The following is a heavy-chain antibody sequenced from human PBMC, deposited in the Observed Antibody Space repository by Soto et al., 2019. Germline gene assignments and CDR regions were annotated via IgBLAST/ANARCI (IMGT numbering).Heavy chain of an antibody. CDR2: IYYSGST. V-gene: IGHV4-31*03. Sequence: PSETLSLTCTVSGDSISSGGYYWSWIRQHPGKGLEWIGYIYYSGSTYYNPSLKSRVTISVDTSKNQFSLKLSSVTAADTAVYYCARGSWSSPGIYWGQGTLVTVSS. CDR3: ARGSWSSPGIY. D-gene: IGHD1-26*01. CDR1: GDSISSGGYY. J-gene: IGHJ4*02.